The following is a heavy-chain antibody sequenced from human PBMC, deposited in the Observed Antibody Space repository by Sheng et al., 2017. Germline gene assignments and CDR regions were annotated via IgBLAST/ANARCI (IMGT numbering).Heavy chain of an antibody. CDR2: IIPIFGTA. Sequence: QVQLVQSGAEVKKPGSSVKVSCKASGGTFSSYAISWVRQAPGQGLEWMGGIIPIFGTANYAQKFQGRVTITADESTSTAYMELSSLRSEDTAVYYCARGRDIAAAGYYYYYGMDVWGQGTTVTVSS. D-gene: IGHD6-13*01. J-gene: IGHJ6*02. V-gene: IGHV1-69*13. CDR1: GGTFSSYA. CDR3: ARGRDIAAAGYYYYYGMDV.